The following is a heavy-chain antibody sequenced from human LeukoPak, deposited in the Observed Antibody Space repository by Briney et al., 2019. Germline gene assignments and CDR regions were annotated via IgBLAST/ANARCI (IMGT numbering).Heavy chain of an antibody. CDR2: ISAYNGNT. D-gene: IGHD3-16*01. Sequence: ASVKVSCKASGYTFTSYGISWVRQAPGQGLEWMGWISAYNGNTNYAQKLQGRVTMTTDTSTSTAYMELRSLRSDDTAVYYCARVLRYYDYALPLLYWGQGTRVTVSS. J-gene: IGHJ4*02. V-gene: IGHV1-18*04. CDR1: GYTFTSYG. CDR3: ARVLRYYDYALPLLY.